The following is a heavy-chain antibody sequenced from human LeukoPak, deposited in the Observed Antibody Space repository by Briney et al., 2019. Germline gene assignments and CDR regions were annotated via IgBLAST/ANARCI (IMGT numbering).Heavy chain of an antibody. CDR3: ARSSEGRYYYDSSGYSYSYYYMDV. CDR2: IYYSGST. Sequence: SETLSLTCTVSGGSIRSNYWSWIRQPPGKGLEWIGYIYYSGSTNYNPSLKSRVTISVDTSKNQFSLKLSSVTAADTAVYYCARSSEGRYYYDSSGYSYSYYYMDVWGKGTTVTISS. J-gene: IGHJ6*03. D-gene: IGHD3-22*01. CDR1: GGSIRSNY. V-gene: IGHV4-59*01.